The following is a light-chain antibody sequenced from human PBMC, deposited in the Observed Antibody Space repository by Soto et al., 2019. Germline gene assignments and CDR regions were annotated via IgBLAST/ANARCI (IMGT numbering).Light chain of an antibody. CDR1: SSDVGSYNL. CDR2: EGS. CDR3: CSYAGSSTLV. V-gene: IGLV2-23*01. J-gene: IGLJ2*01. Sequence: QSVLTQPASVSGSPGQSITISCTGTSSDVGSYNLVSWYQQHPGKAPKLMIYEGSKRPSGVSNRFSGSKSGNTASLTISGLQAEDEADYYCCSYAGSSTLVFGGGTMVTVL.